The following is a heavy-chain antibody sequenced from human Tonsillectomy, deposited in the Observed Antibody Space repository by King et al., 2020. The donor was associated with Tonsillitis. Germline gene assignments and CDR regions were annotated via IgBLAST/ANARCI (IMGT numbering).Heavy chain of an antibody. CDR3: VKDSSGSY. J-gene: IGHJ4*02. CDR2: INDDGSTT. D-gene: IGHD3-22*01. CDR1: GFSFSNNW. V-gene: IGHV3-74*03. Sequence: VQLVESGGGLVQPGGSLRLSCAASGFSFSNNWMQGVRQAPGKGLVGVSRINDDGSTTLYADSVKGRFTVSRDNAKNTLYLQMNSLRAEDTAVYYCVKDSSGSYWGQGTLVTVSS.